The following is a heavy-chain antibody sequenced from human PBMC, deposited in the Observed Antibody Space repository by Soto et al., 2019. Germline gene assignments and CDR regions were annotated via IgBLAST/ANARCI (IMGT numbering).Heavy chain of an antibody. J-gene: IGHJ4*02. CDR1: GFTFSNAW. CDR2: IKSKTDGWTT. Sequence: GGSLRLSCAASGFTFSNAWMSWVRQAPGKGLEWVGRIKSKTDGWTTDYAAPAKGRFTISRDDSKNTLNQQMNSLKTDETAVYYCTNGPPTYYDFWSGFLTGDYWGQGTLVTVSS. CDR3: TNGPPTYYDFWSGFLTGDY. D-gene: IGHD3-3*01. V-gene: IGHV3-15*01.